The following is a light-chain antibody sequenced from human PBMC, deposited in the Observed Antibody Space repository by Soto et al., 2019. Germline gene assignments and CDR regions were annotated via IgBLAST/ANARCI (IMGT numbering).Light chain of an antibody. CDR3: QTWGTGVV. J-gene: IGLJ2*01. CDR1: SGHSSYA. V-gene: IGLV4-69*02. Sequence: QLVLTQSPSASASLGASVKLTCTLSSGHSSYAIAWHQQQPEKGPRYLMKLNSDGSHSKGDGIPDRFSGSSSGAERYLTISCLQTEDESEYYCQTWGTGVVFGGGTKLTVL. CDR2: LNSDGSH.